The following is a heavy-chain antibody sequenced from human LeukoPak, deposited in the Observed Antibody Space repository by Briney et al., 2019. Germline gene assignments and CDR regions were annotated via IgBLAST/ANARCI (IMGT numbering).Heavy chain of an antibody. J-gene: IGHJ6*03. CDR1: GYSISSGYY. V-gene: IGHV4-38-2*02. Sequence: SETLSLTCTVSGYSISSGYYWGWIRQPPGKGLEWIGSIYHSGSTYYNPSLKSRVTISVDTSKNQFSLKLSSVTAADTAVYYCARLLGYYYMDVWGKGTTVTVSS. CDR2: IYHSGST. D-gene: IGHD2-8*02. CDR3: ARLLGYYYMDV.